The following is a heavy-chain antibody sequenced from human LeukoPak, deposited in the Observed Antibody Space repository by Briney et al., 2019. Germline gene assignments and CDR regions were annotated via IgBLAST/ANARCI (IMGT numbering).Heavy chain of an antibody. D-gene: IGHD6-13*01. V-gene: IGHV4-61*08. CDR1: GGSISGGGYS. CDR2: IYYSGST. J-gene: IGHJ1*01. CDR3: ARHRGSRYGYFQH. Sequence: PSETLSLTCAVSGGSISGGGYSWSWIRQPPGKGLEWIGYIYYSGSTNYNPSLKSRVTISVDTSKNQFSLKLSSVTAADTAVYYCARHRGSRYGYFQHWGQGTLVTVSS.